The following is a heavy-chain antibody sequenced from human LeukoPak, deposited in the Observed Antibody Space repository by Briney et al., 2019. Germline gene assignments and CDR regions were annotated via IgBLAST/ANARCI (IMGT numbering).Heavy chain of an antibody. CDR2: IYYSGRT. J-gene: IGHJ4*02. CDR3: ARSSDYGDYD. Sequence: SQTLSLTCTASGGSVSSGGYYWTWIRQHPGKGLEWLGYIYYSGRTYYNPSLKSRITISLDTSENRFSLNLTSASAADTAFYYCARSSDYGDYDWGQGTLVTVSS. V-gene: IGHV4-31*03. D-gene: IGHD4-17*01. CDR1: GGSVSSGGYY.